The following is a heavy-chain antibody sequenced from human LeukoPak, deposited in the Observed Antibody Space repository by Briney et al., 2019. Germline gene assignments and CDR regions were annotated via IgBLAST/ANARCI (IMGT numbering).Heavy chain of an antibody. Sequence: ASVKVSCKASGYTFTGYYMHWVQQAPAQGLERMGRINPNSGGTNYAQKFQGRVTMTRDTSISTAYMELSRLRSDDTGLYYYARYSSGGSYEAFGYWGQGTLVSVSS. CDR1: GYTFTGYY. CDR3: ARYSSGGSYEAFGY. V-gene: IGHV1-2*05. D-gene: IGHD2-15*01. J-gene: IGHJ4*02. CDR2: INPNSGGT.